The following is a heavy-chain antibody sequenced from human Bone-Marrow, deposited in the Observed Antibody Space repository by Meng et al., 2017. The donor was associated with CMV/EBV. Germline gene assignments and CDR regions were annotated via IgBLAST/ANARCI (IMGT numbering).Heavy chain of an antibody. V-gene: IGHV3-7*01. CDR1: GFTFSSYW. Sequence: GGSLRLSCAVSGFTFSSYWMSWVRQAPGKGLEWVANIKQDGSEKYYVDSVKGRVTASRDNASNSLYLQMNSLRDEDTAVYYCARIHYDSWSGYYRDYWGQGARVTVSS. D-gene: IGHD3-3*01. J-gene: IGHJ4*02. CDR2: IKQDGSEK. CDR3: ARIHYDSWSGYYRDY.